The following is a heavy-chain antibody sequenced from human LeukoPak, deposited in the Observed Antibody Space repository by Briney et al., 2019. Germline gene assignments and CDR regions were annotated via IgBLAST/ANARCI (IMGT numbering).Heavy chain of an antibody. Sequence: ASVKVSCKASGYTFTSYYMHWVRQAPGQGLEWMGIINPSGGSTSYAQKFQGRVTMTRDMSTSTVYMELSSLRAEDTAVYYCAKMLLPDYVWGSYRPAGFDYWGQGTLVTVSS. CDR3: AKMLLPDYVWGSYRPAGFDY. J-gene: IGHJ4*02. CDR2: INPSGGST. V-gene: IGHV1-46*01. D-gene: IGHD3-16*02. CDR1: GYTFTSYY.